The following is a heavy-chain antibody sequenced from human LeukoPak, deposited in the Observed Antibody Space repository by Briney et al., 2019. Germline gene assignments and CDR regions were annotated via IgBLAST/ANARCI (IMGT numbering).Heavy chain of an antibody. V-gene: IGHV3-20*01. J-gene: IGHJ4*02. Sequence: GGSLRLSCAASGFTFDDYGMSWVRQAPGKGLEWVSGINWDGGSTGYADSVKGRFTISRDNAKNSLYLQVNSLRAEDTALYHCARVGGDYNEAHFDYWGQGTLVTVSS. CDR3: ARVGGDYNEAHFDY. CDR2: INWDGGST. CDR1: GFTFDDYG. D-gene: IGHD4-17*01.